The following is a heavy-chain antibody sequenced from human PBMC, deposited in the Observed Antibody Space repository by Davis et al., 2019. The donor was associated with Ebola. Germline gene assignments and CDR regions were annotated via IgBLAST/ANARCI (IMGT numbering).Heavy chain of an antibody. Sequence: GGSLRLSCAASGFTFSSYAMHWVRQAPGKGLEWVAVISYDGSNKYYADSVKRRFTISRDNSKNTLYLQMNSLRAEDTAVYYCARGTGLGDWGQGTLVTVSS. CDR3: ARGTGLGD. CDR1: GFTFSSYA. V-gene: IGHV3-30*04. J-gene: IGHJ4*02. CDR2: ISYDGSNK. D-gene: IGHD5-12*01.